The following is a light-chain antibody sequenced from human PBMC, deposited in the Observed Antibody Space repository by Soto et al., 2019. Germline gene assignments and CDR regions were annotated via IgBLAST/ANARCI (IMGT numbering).Light chain of an antibody. CDR2: GAS. J-gene: IGKJ1*01. Sequence: IVVTQSPATLSVSPGERATLSCRASQSVSSYLAWYQQKPGQAPRLLIHGASTRATGFPARFSGSGSGTDFTLTISSLQSEDFAVYYCQQYNNWPWTFGQGTKVDIK. V-gene: IGKV3-15*01. CDR1: QSVSSY. CDR3: QQYNNWPWT.